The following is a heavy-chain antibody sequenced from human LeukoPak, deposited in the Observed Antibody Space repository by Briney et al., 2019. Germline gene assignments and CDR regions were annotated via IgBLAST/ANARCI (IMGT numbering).Heavy chain of an antibody. CDR3: AREDYGDYLPVY. Sequence: NPSETLSLTCTVSGGSISSGDYYWSWIRQPPRKGLEWIGYIYYSGSTYYNPSFKSRVTISVDTSKNQFSLKLSSVTAADTAVYYCAREDYGDYLPVYWGQGTLVTVSS. CDR1: GGSISSGDYY. CDR2: IYYSGST. V-gene: IGHV4-30-4*01. D-gene: IGHD4-17*01. J-gene: IGHJ4*02.